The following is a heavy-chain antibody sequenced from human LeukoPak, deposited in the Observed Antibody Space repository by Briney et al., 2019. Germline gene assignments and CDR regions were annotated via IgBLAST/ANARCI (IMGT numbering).Heavy chain of an antibody. Sequence: ASVKVSCKASGYTFTSYGISWVRQAPGQGLEWMGWISAYNGNTNYAQKLQGRVTMTTDTSTSTAYMELRSLRSDDTAVYYCARDLGRQQLANNWFDPWGQGTLVTVSS. D-gene: IGHD6-13*01. CDR2: ISAYNGNT. CDR3: ARDLGRQQLANNWFDP. J-gene: IGHJ5*02. CDR1: GYTFTSYG. V-gene: IGHV1-18*01.